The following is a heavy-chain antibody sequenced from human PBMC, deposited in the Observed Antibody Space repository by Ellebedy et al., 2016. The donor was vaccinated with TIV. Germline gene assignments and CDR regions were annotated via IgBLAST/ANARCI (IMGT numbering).Heavy chain of an antibody. V-gene: IGHV3-66*01. CDR1: GFTVSSNY. CDR2: IYSGGST. Sequence: PGGSLRLSCAASGFTVSSNYMSWVRQAPGKGLEWVPVIYSGGSTYYADSVKGRFTISRDNSKNTLYLQMNSLRAEDTAVYYCALFYYETSGYTDSFGYWGQGTLVTVSS. D-gene: IGHD3-22*01. CDR3: ALFYYETSGYTDSFGY. J-gene: IGHJ4*02.